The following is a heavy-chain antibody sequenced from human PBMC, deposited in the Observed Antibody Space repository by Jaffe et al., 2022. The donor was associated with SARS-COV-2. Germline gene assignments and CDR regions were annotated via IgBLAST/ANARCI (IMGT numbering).Heavy chain of an antibody. CDR3: ARDSGSGGSWDDMNYYGMDV. Sequence: QVQLVQSGAEVKKPGSSVKVSCKASGGTFSSYAISWVRQAPGQGLEWMGGIIPIFGTANYAQKFQGRVTITADESTSTAYMELSSLRSEDTAVYYCARDSGSGGSWDDMNYYGMDVWGQGTTVTVSS. J-gene: IGHJ6*02. V-gene: IGHV1-69*01. CDR2: IIPIFGTA. D-gene: IGHD2-15*01. CDR1: GGTFSSYA.